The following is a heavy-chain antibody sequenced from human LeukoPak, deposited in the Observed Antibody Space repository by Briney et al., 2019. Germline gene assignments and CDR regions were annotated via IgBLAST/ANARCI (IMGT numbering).Heavy chain of an antibody. J-gene: IGHJ3*02. V-gene: IGHV4-39*01. CDR2: IYYSGST. D-gene: IGHD2-2*01. Sequence: SETLSLTCTVSGGSISSSRYYWGWIRQPPGKGLEWIGSIYYSGSTYYNPSLKSRVTISVDTSKNQFSLKLSSVTAADTAVYYCARSVGIVVVPAAIPDAFDIWGQGTMVTVSS. CDR1: GGSISSSRYY. CDR3: ARSVGIVVVPAAIPDAFDI.